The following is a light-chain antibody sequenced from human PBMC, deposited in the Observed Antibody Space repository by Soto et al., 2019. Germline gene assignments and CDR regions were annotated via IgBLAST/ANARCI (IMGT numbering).Light chain of an antibody. J-gene: IGLJ2*01. CDR2: RNN. CDR3: AAWDDSMSVL. V-gene: IGLV1-47*01. CDR1: SSNIGSNY. Sequence: QSVLTQPPSASGTPGQRVTISCSGSSSNIGSNYVYWYQQLPETAPKLLIYRNNQRPSGVPDRFSGSKSGTSASLAISGLRSEDEADYYCAAWDDSMSVLFGGGTKVTVL.